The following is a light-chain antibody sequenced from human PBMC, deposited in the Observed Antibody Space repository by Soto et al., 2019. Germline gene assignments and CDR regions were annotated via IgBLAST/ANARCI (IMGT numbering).Light chain of an antibody. CDR1: QSVSSY. CDR3: QQRINWPLT. Sequence: ETVLTQSPGTLSLSPGERATLSCSASQSVSSYLAWYQQKPGQAPRLLIYDASNRATGIPARFTGSGSGTDFTLTISSLEPEDFAVYYCQQRINWPLTFGGGTKVEIK. J-gene: IGKJ4*01. CDR2: DAS. V-gene: IGKV3-11*01.